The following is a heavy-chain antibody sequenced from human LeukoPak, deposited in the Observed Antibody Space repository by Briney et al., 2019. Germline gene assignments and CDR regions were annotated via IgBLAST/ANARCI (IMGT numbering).Heavy chain of an antibody. Sequence: SGGSLRLSCAASGFTFSSYAMSWVRQAPGKGLEWVSAISGSGGSTYYADSVKGRFTISRDNSKNTLYLQMNSLRAEDTAVYYCAKTGRSGYYDSSGYSDDAFDIWGQGTMVTVSS. CDR2: ISGSGGST. CDR1: GFTFSSYA. CDR3: AKTGRSGYYDSSGYSDDAFDI. J-gene: IGHJ3*02. V-gene: IGHV3-23*01. D-gene: IGHD3-22*01.